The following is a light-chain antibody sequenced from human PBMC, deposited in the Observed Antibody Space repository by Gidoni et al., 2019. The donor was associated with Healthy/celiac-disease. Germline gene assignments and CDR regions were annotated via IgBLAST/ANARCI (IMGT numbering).Light chain of an antibody. J-gene: IGKJ4*02. Sequence: IQMPPSPSSLAASVGARVIITCRASQSISSYLDWYQQKPGKAPKLLIYAASSLQSGVPSRFSGSGSGTDFTLTISSLQPEDFATYYCQQSNSTPRTFGGGTKVEIK. CDR3: QQSNSTPRT. CDR2: AAS. CDR1: QSISSY. V-gene: IGKV1-39*01.